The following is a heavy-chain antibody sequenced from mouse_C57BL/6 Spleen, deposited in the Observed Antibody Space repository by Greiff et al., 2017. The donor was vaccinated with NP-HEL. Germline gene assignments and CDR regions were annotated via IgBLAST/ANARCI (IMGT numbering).Heavy chain of an antibody. CDR2: IHPSDSDT. D-gene: IGHD2-3*01. CDR3: VIDVYAESY. CDR1: GYTFTSYW. Sequence: QVQLKQPGAELVKPGATVKVSCKASGYTFTSYWMHWVKQRPGQGLEWIGRIHPSDSDTNYNQKFKGKATLTVDKSSSTAYMQLSSLTSEASAVYNCVIDVYAESYWGQGATLTVSP. V-gene: IGHV1-74*01. J-gene: IGHJ2*01.